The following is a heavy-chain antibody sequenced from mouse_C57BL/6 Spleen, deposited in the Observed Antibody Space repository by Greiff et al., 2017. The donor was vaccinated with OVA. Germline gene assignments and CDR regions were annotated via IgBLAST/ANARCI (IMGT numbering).Heavy chain of an antibody. D-gene: IGHD1-1*01. J-gene: IGHJ1*03. CDR2: INPSTGGT. CDR3: ARRGVITTVRYFDV. CDR1: GYSFTGYY. Sequence: VQLQQSGPELVKPGASVKISCKASGYSFTGYYMNWVKQSPEKSLEWIGEINPSTGGTTYNQKFKAKATLTVDKSSSTAYMQLKSLTSEDSAVYYCARRGVITTVRYFDVWGTGTTVTVSS. V-gene: IGHV1-42*01.